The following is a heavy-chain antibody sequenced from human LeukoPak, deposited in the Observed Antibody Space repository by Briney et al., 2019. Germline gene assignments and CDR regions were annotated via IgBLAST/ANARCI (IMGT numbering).Heavy chain of an antibody. CDR1: GYTFTSDY. CDR3: AREVAEYQLLWDAFDI. Sequence: GASVKVSCKASGYTFTSDYMHWVRQAPGQGLEWMGIIRPSGGSTTYAQKFQGRVTMTRDTSTTTVYMELRSLRSDDTAVYYCAREVAEYQLLWDAFDIWGQGTMVTVSS. J-gene: IGHJ3*02. CDR2: IRPSGGST. V-gene: IGHV1-46*01. D-gene: IGHD2-2*01.